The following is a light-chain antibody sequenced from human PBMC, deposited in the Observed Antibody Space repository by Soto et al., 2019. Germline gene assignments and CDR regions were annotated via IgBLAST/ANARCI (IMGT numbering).Light chain of an antibody. J-gene: IGLJ3*02. CDR2: IND. Sequence: QPVLPQPPSASGTPGQRVPISCSGTSSNMGSNYVNWYQHLPGTAPKLLIYINDQRPSGVPDRFSGSKSGTSASLSISGLRSEDEAEYYCATRDDSLSGHWLFGGGTKVTVL. V-gene: IGLV1-47*01. CDR1: SSNMGSNY. CDR3: ATRDDSLSGHWL.